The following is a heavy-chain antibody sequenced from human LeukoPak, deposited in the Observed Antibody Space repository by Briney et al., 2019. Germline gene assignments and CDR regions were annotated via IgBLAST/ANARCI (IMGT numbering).Heavy chain of an antibody. V-gene: IGHV1-2*04. CDR1: GYTFTGYY. Sequence: ASVKVSCKASGYTFTGYYMHWVRQAPGRGLEWMGWINPNSGGTNYAQKFQGWVTMTRDTSISTAYMELSRLRSDDTAVYYCARAYSWGTNWFDPWGQGTLVTVSS. CDR3: ARAYSWGTNWFDP. CDR2: INPNSGGT. J-gene: IGHJ5*02. D-gene: IGHD1-7*01.